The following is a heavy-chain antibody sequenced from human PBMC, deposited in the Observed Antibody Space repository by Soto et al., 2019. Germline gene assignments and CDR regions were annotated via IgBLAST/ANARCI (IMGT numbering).Heavy chain of an antibody. CDR3: AGGAGPFDAFDI. Sequence: GASVKVSRKASGGTFSSFAISWVGHVSGQGLEWMGWISAFNGNTNYAQKLQGRVTMTTDTSTSTAYMELRSLRSDDTAVYYCAGGAGPFDAFDIWGQGTMVTVSS. CDR1: GGTFSSFA. J-gene: IGHJ3*02. D-gene: IGHD6-19*01. CDR2: ISAFNGNT. V-gene: IGHV1-18*01.